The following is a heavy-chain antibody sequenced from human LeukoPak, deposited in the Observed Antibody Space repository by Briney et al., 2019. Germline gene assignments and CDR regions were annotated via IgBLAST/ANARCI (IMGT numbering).Heavy chain of an antibody. CDR3: ARDVGSAAANWFDP. D-gene: IGHD6-13*01. J-gene: IGHJ5*02. Sequence: GSLRLSCVTSGFIFSSYAMHWVRQAPGKGLEWVAVISYDGSNKYYADSVKGRFTISRDNSKNTLYLQMNSLRAEDTAVYYCARDVGSAAANWFDPWGQGTLVTVSS. CDR2: ISYDGSNK. V-gene: IGHV3-30-3*01. CDR1: GFIFSSYA.